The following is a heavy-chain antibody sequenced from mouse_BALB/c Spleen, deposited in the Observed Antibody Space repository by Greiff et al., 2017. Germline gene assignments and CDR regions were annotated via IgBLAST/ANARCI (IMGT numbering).Heavy chain of an antibody. J-gene: IGHJ4*01. CDR2: INPSSGYT. CDR1: GYTFTSYT. V-gene: IGHV1-4*02. D-gene: IGHD2-3*01. CDR3: AIRDGSSYAMDY. Sequence: QVQLQQSAAELARPGASVKMSCKASGYTFTSYTMHWVKQRPGQGLEWIGYINPSSGYTEYNQKFKDKTTLTADKSSSTAYMQLSSLTSEDSAVYYCAIRDGSSYAMDYWGQGTSVTVSS.